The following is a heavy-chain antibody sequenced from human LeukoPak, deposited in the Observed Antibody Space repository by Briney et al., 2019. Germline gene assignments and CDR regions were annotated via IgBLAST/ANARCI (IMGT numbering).Heavy chain of an antibody. CDR3: ARFPQDYDFWSGYYGYFDY. Sequence: GGSLRLSCAASGFTFSDYYMSWIRQAPGKGLGWVAYIRCSGSTIYYADSVKGRFTISRDNAKNSLYLQMNSLRAEDTAVYYCARFPQDYDFWSGYYGYFDYWGQGTLVTVSS. V-gene: IGHV3-11*04. CDR1: GFTFSDYY. CDR2: IRCSGSTI. J-gene: IGHJ4*02. D-gene: IGHD3-3*01.